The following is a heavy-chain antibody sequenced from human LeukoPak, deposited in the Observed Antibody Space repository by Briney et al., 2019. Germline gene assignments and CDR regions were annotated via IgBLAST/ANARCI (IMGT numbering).Heavy chain of an antibody. CDR1: GGSISSSSYY. CDR3: ARSMYYYDSSGPTHYYYYYMDV. CDR2: IYYSGGT. V-gene: IGHV4-39*07. D-gene: IGHD3-22*01. J-gene: IGHJ6*03. Sequence: SETLSLTCTVSGGSISSSSYYWGWIRQPPGKGLEWIGSIYYSGGTYYNPSLKSRVTISVDTSKNQFSLKLSSVTAADTAMYYCARSMYYYDSSGPTHYYYYYMDVWGKGITVTISS.